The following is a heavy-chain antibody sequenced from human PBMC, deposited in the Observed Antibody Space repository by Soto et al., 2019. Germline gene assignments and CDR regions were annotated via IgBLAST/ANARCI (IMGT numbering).Heavy chain of an antibody. CDR1: GASISNHY. CDR3: GKYPNSGVVGI. J-gene: IGHJ3*02. Sequence: SETLTLTCTYSGASISNHYLNWIRQPPGKGLEWIGYIYDSGTTNYNPSLKSRVTISADTSKNQFSLKLTSVTAADTAVYFCGKYPNSGVVGIWGQGTMVTVSS. D-gene: IGHD3-3*01. V-gene: IGHV4-59*11. CDR2: IYDSGTT.